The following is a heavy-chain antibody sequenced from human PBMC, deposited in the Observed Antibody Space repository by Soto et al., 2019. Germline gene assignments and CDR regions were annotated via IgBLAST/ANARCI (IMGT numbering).Heavy chain of an antibody. CDR3: ARDPPDYDFCSCYHMDV. Sequence: EVQLVESGGGLVKPGGSLRLSCAASGFTFSSYGMNWVRQAPGKGLEWVSSISSSSSYIYYADSVKGRFTISRDNAKNALYLQMNSLRAEDTVVYYCARDPPDYDFCSCYHMDVWGQGTTVTVSS. D-gene: IGHD3-3*01. V-gene: IGHV3-21*01. CDR1: GFTFSSYG. CDR2: ISSSSSYI. J-gene: IGHJ6*02.